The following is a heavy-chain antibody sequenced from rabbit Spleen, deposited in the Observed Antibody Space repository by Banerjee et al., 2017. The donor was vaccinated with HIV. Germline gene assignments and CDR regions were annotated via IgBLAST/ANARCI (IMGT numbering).Heavy chain of an antibody. V-gene: IGHV1S7*01. CDR1: GFDFTSYY. Sequence: KLKESGGGLVQPGGSLKLSCKASGFDFTSYYMSWVRQAPGKGLEWIGYIDPVFGSAYYASWVNGRFSISRENTQNTVSLQLNSLTAADTATYFCARGGGLWGQGTLVTVS. CDR3: ARGGGL. J-gene: IGHJ3*01. CDR2: IDPVFGSA.